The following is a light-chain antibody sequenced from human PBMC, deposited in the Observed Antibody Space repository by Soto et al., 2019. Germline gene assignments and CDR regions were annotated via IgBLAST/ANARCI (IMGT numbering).Light chain of an antibody. CDR2: RNN. J-gene: IGLJ2*01. V-gene: IGLV1-47*01. CDR1: SSNIGSNY. CDR3: AAWDDSVSAVV. Sequence: QPVLTQPRSASGTPGQRVTISCSGSSSNIGSNYVYWYQQLPGTAPKLLIYRNNQRPSGVPDRFSGSNSGTSASLAISGLPSEDEADYYCAAWDDSVSAVVFGGGTKVTVL.